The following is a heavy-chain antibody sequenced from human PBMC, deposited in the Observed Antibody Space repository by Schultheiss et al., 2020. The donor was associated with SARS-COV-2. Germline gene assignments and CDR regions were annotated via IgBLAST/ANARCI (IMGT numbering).Heavy chain of an antibody. J-gene: IGHJ5*02. CDR3: ARGYGSGSYGIDP. Sequence: SETLSLTCTVSGGSISSYYWSWIRQPAGKGLEWIGSIYYSGTTNYNPSLKSRLTMSVDTSKNQFSLNLTSPTAADTAVYYCARGYGSGSYGIDPWGQGTLVTVSS. V-gene: IGHV4-4*07. CDR2: IYYSGTT. CDR1: GGSISSYY. D-gene: IGHD3-10*01.